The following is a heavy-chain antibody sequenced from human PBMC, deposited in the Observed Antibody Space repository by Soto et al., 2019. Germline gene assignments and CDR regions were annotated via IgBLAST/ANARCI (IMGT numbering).Heavy chain of an antibody. CDR3: ARDSHGDYGQYYYGMDV. J-gene: IGHJ6*02. Sequence: ASVKVSCKASGGTFSSYAISWVRQAPGQGLEWMGGIIPIFGTANYAQKFQGRVTITADESTSTAYMKLSSVTAADTAVYYCARDSHGDYGQYYYGMDVWGQGTTVTVSS. CDR2: IIPIFGTA. CDR1: GGTFSSYA. V-gene: IGHV1-69*13. D-gene: IGHD4-17*01.